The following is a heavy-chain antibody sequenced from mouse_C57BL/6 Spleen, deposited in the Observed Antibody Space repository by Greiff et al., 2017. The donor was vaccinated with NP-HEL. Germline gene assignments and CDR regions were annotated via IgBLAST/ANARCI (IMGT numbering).Heavy chain of an antibody. CDR2: ISNGGGST. D-gene: IGHD2-1*01. CDR3: ARHDVTTDWYFDV. J-gene: IGHJ1*03. V-gene: IGHV5-12*01. CDR1: GFTFSDYY. Sequence: EVKVVESGGGLVQPGGSLKLSCAASGFTFSDYYMYWVRQTPEKRLEWVAYISNGGGSTYYPDTVKGRFTISRDNAKNTLYLQMSRLKSEDTAMYYCARHDVTTDWYFDVWGTGTTVTVSS.